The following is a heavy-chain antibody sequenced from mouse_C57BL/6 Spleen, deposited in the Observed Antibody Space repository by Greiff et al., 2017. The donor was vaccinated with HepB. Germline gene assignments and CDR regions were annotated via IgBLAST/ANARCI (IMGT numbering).Heavy chain of an antibody. CDR2: IRNKANGYTT. V-gene: IGHV7-3*01. Sequence: EVKLMESGGGLVQPGGSLSLSCAASGFTFTDYYMSWVRQPPGKALEWLGFIRNKANGYTTEYSASVKGRFTISRDNSQSILYLQMDALRAEDRGTCYSARLWYFDVWGTGTTLTVSS. J-gene: IGHJ1*03. CDR3: ARLWYFDV. CDR1: GFTFTDYY.